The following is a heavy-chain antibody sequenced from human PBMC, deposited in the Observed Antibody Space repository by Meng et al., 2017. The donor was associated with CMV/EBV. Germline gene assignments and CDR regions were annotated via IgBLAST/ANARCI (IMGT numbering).Heavy chain of an antibody. J-gene: IGHJ4*02. CDR3: ARDYSSSGDY. D-gene: IGHD6-13*01. V-gene: IGHV3-30*04. CDR1: GCTFRSYS. CDR2: RASNESNK. Sequence: LSCTATGCTFRSYSMHWIRQAPGEGLGEMAVRASNESNKYYKGSVKSRVTIARDNSKNTLYLQMNSLRAEDTAVNYCARDYSSSGDYWGQGTLVTVSS.